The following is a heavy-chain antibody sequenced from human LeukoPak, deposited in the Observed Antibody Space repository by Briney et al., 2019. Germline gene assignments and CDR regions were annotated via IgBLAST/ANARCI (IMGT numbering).Heavy chain of an antibody. CDR2: SYYSGST. V-gene: IGHV4-59*01. J-gene: IGHJ4*02. Sequence: PSETLSLTCTVSGGSIRSYYWSWIRQPPGKGLEWIGCSYYSGSTNYNPSLKSRVTISVDTSKNQFSLKLSSVTAADTAVYFRARVGGWEPKLHGVTFDYLGQGTLVTVSS. D-gene: IGHD1-26*01. CDR3: ARVGGWEPKLHGVTFDY. CDR1: GGSIRSYY.